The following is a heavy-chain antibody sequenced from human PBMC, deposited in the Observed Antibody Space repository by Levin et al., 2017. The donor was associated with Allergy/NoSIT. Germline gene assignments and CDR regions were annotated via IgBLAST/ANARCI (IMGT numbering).Heavy chain of an antibody. V-gene: IGHV4-59*01. CDR3: ARGEGYSSSWYPIAEYYFDY. CDR1: GGSISSYY. D-gene: IGHD6-13*01. J-gene: IGHJ4*02. Sequence: SETLSLTCTVSGGSISSYYWSWIRQPPGKGLEWIGYIYYSGSTNYNPSLKSRVTISVDTSKNQFSLKLSSVTAADTAVYYCARGEGYSSSWYPIAEYYFDYWGQGTLVTVSS. CDR2: IYYSGST.